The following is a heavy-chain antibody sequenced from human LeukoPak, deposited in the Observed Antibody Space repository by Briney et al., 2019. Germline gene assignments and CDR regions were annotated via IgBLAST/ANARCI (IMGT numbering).Heavy chain of an antibody. CDR2: IYYSGST. CDR3: ARASYSYDINGWVPFDY. D-gene: IGHD3-22*01. Sequence: PSETLSLTCTVSGGSISNYYWGWIRQAPGKGLEWIGSIYYSGSTYYNSSLKSRVTISGDTSKNQFSLRLSSVTAADTAVYYCARASYSYDINGWVPFDYWGQGTLVTVSS. CDR1: GGSISNYY. V-gene: IGHV4-39*07. J-gene: IGHJ4*02.